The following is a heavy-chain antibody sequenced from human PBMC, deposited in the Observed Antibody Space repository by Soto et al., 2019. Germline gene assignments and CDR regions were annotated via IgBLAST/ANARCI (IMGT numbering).Heavy chain of an antibody. V-gene: IGHV4-31*03. CDR2: ILFTGST. J-gene: IGHJ5*02. Sequence: QLQLQESGPGLVKPSQTLSLTCTVSGDSISSAGYYWGWIRQNPGKGLECIGYILFTGSTSYNPSLKNRVTISVDTSENQFSLKLRSVTAAATAVYYCARVRRYGNSGCADPWGQGTLVIVSS. CDR1: GDSISSAGYY. CDR3: ARVRRYGNSGCADP. D-gene: IGHD6-13*01.